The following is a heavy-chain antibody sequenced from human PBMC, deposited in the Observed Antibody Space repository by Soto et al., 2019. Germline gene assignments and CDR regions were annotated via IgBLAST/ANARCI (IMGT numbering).Heavy chain of an antibody. V-gene: IGHV3-30*18. J-gene: IGHJ6*04. CDR2: ISYDGSNK. Sequence: SLRLSCAASGFTFSSYGMHWVRQAPGKGLEWGAVISYDGSNKYYADSVKGRFTISRDNSKNTLYLQMNSLRAEDTAVYYCAKEEKYQLLYGGYYYYYGMDVWGKG. CDR1: GFTFSSYG. D-gene: IGHD2-2*02. CDR3: AKEEKYQLLYGGYYYYYGMDV.